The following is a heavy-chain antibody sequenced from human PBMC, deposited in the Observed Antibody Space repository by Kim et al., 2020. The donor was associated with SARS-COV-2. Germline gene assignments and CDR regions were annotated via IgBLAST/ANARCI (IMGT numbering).Heavy chain of an antibody. CDR1: GYSFTGYY. V-gene: IGHV1-2*06. CDR3: ARGFYDSSGYHDTLDF. Sequence: ASVKVSCKASGYSFTGYYMHWMRQAPGQGLEWMGRINPNSGATTYARNFRGRVTMTRDTSISTSYMELSSLRSDDTAVYYCARGFYDSSGYHDTLDFWGQGTLVTVSP. CDR2: INPNSGAT. D-gene: IGHD3-22*01. J-gene: IGHJ4*02.